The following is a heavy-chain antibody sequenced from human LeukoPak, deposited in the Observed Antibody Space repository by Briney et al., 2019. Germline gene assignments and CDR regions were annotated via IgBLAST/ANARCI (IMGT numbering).Heavy chain of an antibody. D-gene: IGHD6-6*01. CDR2: INPNSGGT. CDR1: GYTFTDYY. J-gene: IGHJ4*02. Sequence: GASVKVSCKASGYTFTDYYMHWVRQAPGQGLEWMGWINPNSGGTNYAQKFQGRVTMTRDTSISTAYMELSRLRSDDTAVYYCARDHEYSSSLGFDYWGQGTLVTVSS. V-gene: IGHV1-2*02. CDR3: ARDHEYSSSLGFDY.